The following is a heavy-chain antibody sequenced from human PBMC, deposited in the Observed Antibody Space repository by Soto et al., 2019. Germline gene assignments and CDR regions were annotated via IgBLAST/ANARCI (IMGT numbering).Heavy chain of an antibody. J-gene: IGHJ4*02. D-gene: IGHD2-21*02. Sequence: SVKVSCKASGGTFSSYAISWLRQSPGQGLEWMGGIIPIFGTANYAQKFQGRVTITADKSTSTAYMELSSLRSEDTAVYYCARSGYCGGDCYDFDYWGQGTLVTVSS. V-gene: IGHV1-69*06. CDR1: GGTFSSYA. CDR3: ARSGYCGGDCYDFDY. CDR2: IIPIFGTA.